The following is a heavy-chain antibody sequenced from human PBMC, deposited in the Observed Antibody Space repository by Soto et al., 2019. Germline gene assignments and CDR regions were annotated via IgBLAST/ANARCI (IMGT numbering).Heavy chain of an antibody. Sequence: ESLKISCKGSGYSFTSYWIGWVRQMPGKGLEWMGIIYPGDSDTRYSPSFQGQVTISADKSISTAYLQWSSLKASDTAMYYCARSSPREYSSSSYGYWGQGTLVTVSS. D-gene: IGHD6-6*01. CDR3: ARSSPREYSSSSYGY. V-gene: IGHV5-51*01. J-gene: IGHJ4*02. CDR1: GYSFTSYW. CDR2: IYPGDSDT.